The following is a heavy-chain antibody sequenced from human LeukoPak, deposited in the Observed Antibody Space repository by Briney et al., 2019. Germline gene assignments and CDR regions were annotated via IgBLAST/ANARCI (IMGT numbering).Heavy chain of an antibody. CDR1: GGTFSSYA. Sequence: SVKVSCKASGGTFSSYAISWVRQAPGQGLEWMGGIIPIFGTANYAQKFQGRVTITTDESASTAYMELSSLRPEDTAVYYCARGAFEYSYGDYYYYYMDVWGKGTTVTVSS. D-gene: IGHD5-18*01. J-gene: IGHJ6*03. CDR3: ARGAFEYSYGDYYYYYMDV. V-gene: IGHV1-69*05. CDR2: IIPIFGTA.